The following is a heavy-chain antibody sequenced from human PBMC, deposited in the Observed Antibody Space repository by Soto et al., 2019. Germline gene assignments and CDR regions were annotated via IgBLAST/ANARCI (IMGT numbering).Heavy chain of an antibody. D-gene: IGHD2-2*01. CDR2: INPSGGST. CDR1: GYTFTSYY. V-gene: IGHV1-46*03. J-gene: IGHJ3*02. Sequence: GASVKVSCKASGYTFTSYYMHWVRQAPGQGLEWMGIINPSGGSTSYAQKFQGRVTMTRDTSTSTVYMELSSLRSEDTAVYYCARAGVAVVPAASAFDIWGQGTMVTVSS. CDR3: ARAGVAVVPAASAFDI.